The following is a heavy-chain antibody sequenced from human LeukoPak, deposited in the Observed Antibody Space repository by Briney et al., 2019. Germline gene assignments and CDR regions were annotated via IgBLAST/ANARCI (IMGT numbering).Heavy chain of an antibody. J-gene: IGHJ4*02. Sequence: KSSETLSLTCTVSGGSISSSSYYWGWIRQPPGKGLEWIGSIYYSGSTYYNPSLKSRVTISVDTSKNQFSLKLSSVTAADTAVYYCARGGSSGYYYGWGQGTLVTVSS. CDR1: GGSISSSSYY. CDR3: ARGGSSGYYYG. V-gene: IGHV4-39*07. D-gene: IGHD3-22*01. CDR2: IYYSGST.